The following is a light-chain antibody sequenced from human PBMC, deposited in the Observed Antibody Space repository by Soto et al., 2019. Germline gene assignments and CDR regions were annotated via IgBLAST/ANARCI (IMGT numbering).Light chain of an antibody. CDR2: DVR. Sequence: QSALNQPASVSGSPGQSITISCTGTSRDVGGYNYVSWYQQHPGKAPKLMIYDVRNRPSGVSNRFSGSKSVNTASLTISGLQAEDEADYYCSSYTTISTYVFGTGTKVTVL. V-gene: IGLV2-14*01. CDR3: SSYTTISTYV. J-gene: IGLJ1*01. CDR1: SRDVGGYNY.